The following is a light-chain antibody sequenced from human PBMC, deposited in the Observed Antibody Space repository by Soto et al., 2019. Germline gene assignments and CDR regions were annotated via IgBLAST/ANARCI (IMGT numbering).Light chain of an antibody. CDR1: QSISNY. CDR2: DAS. J-gene: IGKJ1*01. CDR3: QQYNAYSQT. Sequence: DIQMTQSPSTLSSSVGDRVTITCRASQSISNYLAWYQQKPGIAPNLLIYDASRLESGVPSRFSGSGSGTEFTLTISSLHPDDFATYYCQQYNAYSQTFGQGTKVEIK. V-gene: IGKV1-5*01.